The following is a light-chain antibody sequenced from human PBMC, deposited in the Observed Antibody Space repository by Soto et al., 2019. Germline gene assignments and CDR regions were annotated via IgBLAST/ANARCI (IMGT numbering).Light chain of an antibody. V-gene: IGKV3-15*01. CDR2: RAS. CDR3: QQYNSWLWT. CDR1: QSVSSK. J-gene: IGKJ1*01. Sequence: EIVMTQSPATLSVSPGEGATLSCRASQSVSSKLAWYQQKPGQAPRLLIYRASTRATGIPARFSGSGSGTEFTLIISSLQSEDSAVYYCQQYNSWLWTFGQGTKVEIK.